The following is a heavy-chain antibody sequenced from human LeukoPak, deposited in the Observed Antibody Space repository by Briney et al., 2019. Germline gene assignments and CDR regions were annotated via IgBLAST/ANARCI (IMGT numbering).Heavy chain of an antibody. V-gene: IGHV1-18*01. CDR3: ARGEYDLLGDY. CDR2: ISPYNGNT. CDR1: GYTFTSYA. Sequence: ASVKVSCKASGYTFTSYAMNWVRQAPGQGLEWMGWISPYNGNTKYSQKIQGRATMITDISTSTAYLELRSLTSDDTAVYYCARGEYDLLGDYWGQGTLVTVSS. J-gene: IGHJ4*02. D-gene: IGHD3-10*01.